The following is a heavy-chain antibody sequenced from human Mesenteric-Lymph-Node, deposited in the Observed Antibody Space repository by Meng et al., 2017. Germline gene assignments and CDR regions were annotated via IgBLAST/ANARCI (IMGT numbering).Heavy chain of an antibody. J-gene: IGHJ5*02. CDR1: GYTFSSYA. V-gene: IGHV7-4-1*02. CDR3: ARDLGRSWTQNWFDP. CDR2: INTNTGTP. D-gene: IGHD6-13*01. Sequence: ASVKVSCKVSGYTFSSYAMNWVRQAPGQGLEWMGWINTNTGTPTYAQGFTGRSVFSLDTSVSTAHLQISSLKAEDTAVYYCARDLGRSWTQNWFDPWGQGTLVTVSS.